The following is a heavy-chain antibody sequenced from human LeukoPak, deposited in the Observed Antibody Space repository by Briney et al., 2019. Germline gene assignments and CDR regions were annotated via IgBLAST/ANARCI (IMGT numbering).Heavy chain of an antibody. CDR2: ISSSGSTI. Sequence: GGSLRLSCAASGFTFSSYEMNWVRQAPGKGLEWVSNISSSGSTIYYADSVKGRFTISRDNAKNSLYLQMNSLRAEDTAVYYCAAGLDIVVVPAASYYGMDVWGKGTTVTVSS. V-gene: IGHV3-48*03. D-gene: IGHD2-2*01. J-gene: IGHJ6*04. CDR1: GFTFSSYE. CDR3: AAGLDIVVVPAASYYGMDV.